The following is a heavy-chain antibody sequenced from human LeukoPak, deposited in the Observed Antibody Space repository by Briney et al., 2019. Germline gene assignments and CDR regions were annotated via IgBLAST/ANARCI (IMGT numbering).Heavy chain of an antibody. CDR3: ARDQGGGDLLRFLEWLSFFDY. V-gene: IGHV3-48*01. CDR1: GFTFSSYS. J-gene: IGHJ4*02. D-gene: IGHD3-3*01. Sequence: GSLRLSCAASGFTFSSYSMNWVRQAPGKGLEWVSYISSSSSTIYYADSVKGRFTISRDNAKNSLYLQMNSLRAEDTAVYYCARDQGGGDLLRFLEWLSFFDYWGQGTLVTVSS. CDR2: ISSSSSTI.